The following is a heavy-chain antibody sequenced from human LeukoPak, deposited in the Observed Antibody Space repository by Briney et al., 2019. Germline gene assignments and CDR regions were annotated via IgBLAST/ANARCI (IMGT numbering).Heavy chain of an antibody. CDR2: IYYSGST. Sequence: SETLSLTCTVSGGSISSYYWSWIRQPPGKGLEWIGYIYYSGSTNYNPSLKSRVTISVDTSKNQFSLKLSSVTAAGTAVYHCARAAWGGTYFDYWGQGTLVTVSS. V-gene: IGHV4-59*01. J-gene: IGHJ4*02. CDR3: ARAAWGGTYFDY. CDR1: GGSISSYY. D-gene: IGHD3-16*01.